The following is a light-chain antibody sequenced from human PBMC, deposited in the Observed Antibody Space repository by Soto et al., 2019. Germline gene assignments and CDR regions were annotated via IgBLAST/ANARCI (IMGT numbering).Light chain of an antibody. CDR1: QAIGVG. Sequence: DIPVTQSPSSLSASLGDRVTITCRANQAIGVGLAWIQQQPGKVLKLPIYAASSLQSGVPSRFSGSGSGTDFTLTISGLQPEDIATYYWQKYSSAPLTFGGGIKVDI. V-gene: IGKV1-27*01. J-gene: IGKJ4*01. CDR2: AAS. CDR3: QKYSSAPLT.